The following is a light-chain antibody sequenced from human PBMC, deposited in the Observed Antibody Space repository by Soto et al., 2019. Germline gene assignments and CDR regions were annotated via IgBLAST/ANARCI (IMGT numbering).Light chain of an antibody. Sequence: QSALTQPPSVSGAPGQRVTISCTGGSSDIGAGFDVHWYQHLPGTAPKLLIYGNTNRPSGVPGRFSGSKSGTSASLVITGLQAEDEADYYCQSYENSRTGFYVFGTGTKLTVL. J-gene: IGLJ1*01. CDR3: QSYENSRTGFYV. V-gene: IGLV1-40*01. CDR2: GNT. CDR1: SSDIGAGFD.